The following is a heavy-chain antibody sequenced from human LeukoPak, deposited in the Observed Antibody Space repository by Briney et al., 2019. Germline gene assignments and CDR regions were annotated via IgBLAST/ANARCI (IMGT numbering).Heavy chain of an antibody. V-gene: IGHV3-74*01. D-gene: IGHD2-2*01. Sequence: PGGSLRLSCAASGFTFSSYWMHWVRQAPGKGLVWVSRINSDGSSTSYADSVKGRFTISRDNAENTLYLQMNSLRAEDTAVYYCARSPPPGYCSSTSCPHDYWGQGTLVTVSS. CDR3: ARSPPPGYCSSTSCPHDY. J-gene: IGHJ4*02. CDR2: INSDGSST. CDR1: GFTFSSYW.